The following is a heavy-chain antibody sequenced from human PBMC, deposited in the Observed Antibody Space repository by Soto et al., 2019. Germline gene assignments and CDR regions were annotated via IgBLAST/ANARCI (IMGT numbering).Heavy chain of an antibody. CDR2: INAGNGNT. CDR1: GYTFTSYA. J-gene: IGHJ6*02. Sequence: ASVKVSCKASGYTFTSYAMHWVRQAPGQRLEWMGWINAGNGNTKYSQKFQGRVTITRDTSASTAYMELSSLRSEYTAVYYCARGGDGVYYYYYGMDVWGQGTTVTVSS. V-gene: IGHV1-3*01. CDR3: ARGGDGVYYYYYGMDV. D-gene: IGHD3-16*01.